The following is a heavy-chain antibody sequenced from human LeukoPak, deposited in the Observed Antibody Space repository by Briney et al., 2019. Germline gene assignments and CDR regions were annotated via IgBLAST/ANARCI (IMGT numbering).Heavy chain of an antibody. CDR1: GYRFTSYW. CDR3: ASTGYCRSTSCYMNFQH. CDR2: IYPGDSDT. D-gene: IGHD2-2*02. Sequence: GESLKISCKGSGYRFTSYWIGWVRQMPGKGLEWMGIIYPGDSDTRYSPSFQGQVTISADKSISTAYLQWSSLKASDTAMYYCASTGYCRSTSCYMNFQHWGQGTLVTVSS. J-gene: IGHJ1*01. V-gene: IGHV5-51*01.